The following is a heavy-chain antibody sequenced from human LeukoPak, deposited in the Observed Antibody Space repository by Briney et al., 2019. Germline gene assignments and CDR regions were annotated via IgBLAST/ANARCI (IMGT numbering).Heavy chain of an antibody. D-gene: IGHD3-3*01. CDR1: GFTFSSYA. Sequence: GGSLRLSCAASGFTFSSYAMSWVRQAPGKGLEWVSAISGSGGSTYYADSVKGRFTISRDNSKNTLYLQMNSLRAEDTAVYYCAKGPHYDFWSGHLDYWGQGTLVAVSS. CDR3: AKGPHYDFWSGHLDY. CDR2: ISGSGGST. J-gene: IGHJ4*02. V-gene: IGHV3-23*01.